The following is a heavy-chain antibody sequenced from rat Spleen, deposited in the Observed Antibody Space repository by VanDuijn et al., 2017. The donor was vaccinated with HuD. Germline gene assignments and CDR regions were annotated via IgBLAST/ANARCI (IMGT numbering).Heavy chain of an antibody. Sequence: QVQLMESGPGLVQPSETLSLTCTVSGFSLTSYNVHWVRQPPGKGLEWMGVIWTDGNTAYNSLLKSRLSISRDISKSQVFLKMNSLQTEDTATYYCARDWLDYWGQGVMVTVSS. V-gene: IGHV2-45*01. CDR1: GFSLTSYN. CDR2: IWTDGNT. CDR3: ARDWLDY. J-gene: IGHJ2*01.